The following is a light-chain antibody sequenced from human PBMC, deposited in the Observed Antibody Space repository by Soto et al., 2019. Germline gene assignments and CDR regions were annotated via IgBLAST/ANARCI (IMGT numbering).Light chain of an antibody. J-gene: IGKJ2*01. Sequence: DIVVTQSPVSLAVSLGERATINCRSSQSVLYSSNNKNYFAWYQQKPGQPPKLLIYWASTRESGVPDRFSGSGSGTDFTLTISNLQAEDVAVYYCQQYYSTPYTFGQGTKLEIK. V-gene: IGKV4-1*01. CDR3: QQYYSTPYT. CDR2: WAS. CDR1: QSVLYSSNNKNY.